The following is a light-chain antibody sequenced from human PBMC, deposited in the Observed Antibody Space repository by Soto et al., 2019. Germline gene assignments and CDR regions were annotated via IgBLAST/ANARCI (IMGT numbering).Light chain of an antibody. CDR2: GAS. V-gene: IGKV3-15*01. J-gene: IGKJ4*01. CDR3: QHYNNWFF. Sequence: EIVMTQSPATLSVSPGERATLYCRARQSVSSNLAWYQQKPGQAPRLLIYGASTRATGIPARFSGSGSGTEFTLTISIMKSEDFAVYYCQHYNNWFFFGGGTTVAIK. CDR1: QSVSSN.